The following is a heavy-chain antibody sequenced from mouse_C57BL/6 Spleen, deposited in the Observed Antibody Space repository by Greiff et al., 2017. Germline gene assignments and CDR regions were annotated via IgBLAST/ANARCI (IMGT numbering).Heavy chain of an antibody. CDR2: ISSGGDYI. J-gene: IGHJ1*03. V-gene: IGHV5-9-1*02. Sequence: DVHLVESGEGLVKPGGSLKLSCAASGFTFSSYAMSWVRQTPEKRLEWVAYISSGGDYIYYADTVKGRFTISRDNARNTLYLQMSSLKSEDTAMYYCTRPHGSDWYFDVWGTGTTVTVSS. CDR1: GFTFSSYA. CDR3: TRPHGSDWYFDV. D-gene: IGHD1-1*01.